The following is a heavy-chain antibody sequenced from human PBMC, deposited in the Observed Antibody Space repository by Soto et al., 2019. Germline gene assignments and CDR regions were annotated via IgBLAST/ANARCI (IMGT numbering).Heavy chain of an antibody. J-gene: IGHJ4*02. CDR2: IYYSGST. D-gene: IGHD5-12*01. CDR3: ARAYGGYADY. Sequence: SETLSLTCTVSGGSISSYYWSWIRQPPGKGLEWIGYIYYSGSTNYNPSLKSRVIISVDTSKSQFSLKLSSVTAADTAVYYCARAYGGYADYWGQGALVTVSS. V-gene: IGHV4-59*01. CDR1: GGSISSYY.